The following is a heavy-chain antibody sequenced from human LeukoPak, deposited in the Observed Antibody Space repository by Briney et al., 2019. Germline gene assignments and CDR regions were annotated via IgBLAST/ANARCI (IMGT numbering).Heavy chain of an antibody. V-gene: IGHV4-39*07. J-gene: IGHJ4*02. D-gene: IGHD6-19*01. Sequence: SETLSLTCTVSGGSISSSSYYWGWIRQAPGKGLEWIGSIYYSGSTYYNPSLKSRVTISVDTSKNQFSLKLSSVTAADTAVYYCVISQWLERPRIVWGQGTLVTVSS. CDR3: VISQWLERPRIV. CDR1: GGSISSSSYY. CDR2: IYYSGST.